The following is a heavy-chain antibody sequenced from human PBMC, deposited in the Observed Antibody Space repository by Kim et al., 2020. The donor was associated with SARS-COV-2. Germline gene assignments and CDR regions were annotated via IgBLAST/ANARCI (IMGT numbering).Heavy chain of an antibody. J-gene: IGHJ4*02. V-gene: IGHV1-3*01. D-gene: IGHD2-15*01. CDR2: INAGNGNT. CDR1: GYTFTSYA. Sequence: ASVKVSCKASGYTFTSYAMHWVRQAPGQRLEWMGWINAGNGNTKYSQKFQGRVTITRDTSASTAYMELSSLRSEDTAVYYCARVLGYCSGGSCSPPVGFDYWGQGTLVTVSS. CDR3: ARVLGYCSGGSCSPPVGFDY.